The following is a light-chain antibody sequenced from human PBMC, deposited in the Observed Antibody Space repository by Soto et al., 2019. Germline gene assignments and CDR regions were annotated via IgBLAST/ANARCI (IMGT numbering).Light chain of an antibody. V-gene: IGKV1-27*01. Sequence: DIQMTQSPSSLSASVGDRVTITCRASQGISNFLAWYQHKPGKVPKLLIYAASTLQSGVPSRFSGNGSGTDFTLTISSLQPEDVATYYCQKYKSAPSLTFGGGTKVEIK. CDR2: AAS. J-gene: IGKJ4*01. CDR1: QGISNF. CDR3: QKYKSAPSLT.